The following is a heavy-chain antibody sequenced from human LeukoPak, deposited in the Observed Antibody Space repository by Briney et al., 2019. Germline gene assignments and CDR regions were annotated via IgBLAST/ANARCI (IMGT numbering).Heavy chain of an antibody. V-gene: IGHV1-24*01. Sequence: ASVKVSCKVSGYTLTELSMHWVRQAPGKGRAWMGGFDPEDGETIYAQKFQGRVTMTEDTSTDTAYMELSSLRSEDTAVYYCATGRLRYFDWSNYYFDYWGQGTLVTVSS. CDR1: GYTLTELS. CDR3: ATGRLRYFDWSNYYFDY. CDR2: FDPEDGET. J-gene: IGHJ4*02. D-gene: IGHD3-9*01.